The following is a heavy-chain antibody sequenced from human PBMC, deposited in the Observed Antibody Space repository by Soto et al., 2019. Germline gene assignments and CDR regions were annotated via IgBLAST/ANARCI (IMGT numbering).Heavy chain of an antibody. CDR2: IYYSGST. CDR1: GGCISSSRYY. J-gene: IGHJ6*02. CDR3: ARHYDFWSAKLDYYYYYGMDV. D-gene: IGHD3-3*01. Sequence: PXGSLWLTCTVSGGCISSSRYYGGWLRQPPGKGLEWIGSIYYSGSTYYNPSLKSRVTISVDTSKNQFSLKLSSVTAADTAVYYCARHYDFWSAKLDYYYYYGMDVWGQGTTVTGSS. V-gene: IGHV4-39*01.